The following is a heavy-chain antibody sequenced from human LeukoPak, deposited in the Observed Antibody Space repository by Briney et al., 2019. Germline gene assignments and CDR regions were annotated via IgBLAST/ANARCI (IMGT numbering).Heavy chain of an antibody. CDR3: APLHMRSRRIPYNYYGKAV. CDR1: GASITSSGFS. J-gene: IGHJ6*02. V-gene: IGHV4-39*01. D-gene: IGHD6-13*01. CDR2: IYHTGNT. Sequence: PSETLSLTCTVSGASITSSGFSWGWVRQPPGKGLDYVGGIYHTGNTFYNPSLKGRVNMSIDTSKNQVSLNLTSVTAADTAVYYCAPLHMRSRRIPYNYYGKAVWGQGTTVCVSS.